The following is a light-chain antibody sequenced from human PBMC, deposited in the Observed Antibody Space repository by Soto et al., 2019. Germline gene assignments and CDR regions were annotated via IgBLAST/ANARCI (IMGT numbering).Light chain of an antibody. CDR1: QGIGST. CDR3: PRYNNWPLT. CDR2: GAS. Sequence: EIVMTQSPATLSVSPGERATLSCRASQGIGSTLAWYQQKPGQTPRLLIYGASTRATGVPARFSGSGSGTEFPLTINSLQSEDFAVYYCPRYNNWPLTFGGGTKVEIK. V-gene: IGKV3-15*01. J-gene: IGKJ4*01.